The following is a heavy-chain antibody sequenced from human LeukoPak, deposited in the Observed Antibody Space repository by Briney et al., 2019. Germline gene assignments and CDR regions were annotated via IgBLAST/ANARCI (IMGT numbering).Heavy chain of an antibody. CDR1: GGSISSYY. V-gene: IGHV4-59*01. CDR3: ARDRLAVAGDDWFDP. Sequence: SETLSLTCTVSGGSISSYYWSWIRQPPGKGLEWIGYIYYSGSTNYNPSLKSRVTISVDTSKNQFSLKLSSVTAADAAVYYCARDRLAVAGDDWFDPWGQGTLVTVSS. J-gene: IGHJ5*02. CDR2: IYYSGST. D-gene: IGHD6-19*01.